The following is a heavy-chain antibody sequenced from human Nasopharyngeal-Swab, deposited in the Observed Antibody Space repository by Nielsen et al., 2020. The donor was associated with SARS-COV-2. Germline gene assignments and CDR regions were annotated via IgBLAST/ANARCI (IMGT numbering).Heavy chain of an antibody. D-gene: IGHD2-2*01. J-gene: IGHJ6*03. CDR2: VSQGGGT. CDR3: ARGGAGVVPSPVLGLGPYYSYYYMDV. Sequence: WIRQPPGKGLEWIGEVSQGGGTNYNPSLKNRVPISVATSKNQFSLKLSSVTAAETAVYYCARGGAGVVPSPVLGLGPYYSYYYMDVWGKGTTVTVSS. V-gene: IGHV4-34*01.